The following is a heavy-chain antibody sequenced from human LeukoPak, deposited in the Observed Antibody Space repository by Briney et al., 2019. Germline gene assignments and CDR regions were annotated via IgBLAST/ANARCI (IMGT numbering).Heavy chain of an antibody. D-gene: IGHD1-1*01. Sequence: SETLSLTCTVSGGSISSGGFYWSWIRQPPGKGLEWIGYIYSSGSTNYNPSLKSRVTMSVDTSKNQFSLKVSSVTAADTAVYYCARDRGTWNDDGFDYWGQGTLVTVSS. CDR1: GGSISSGGFY. V-gene: IGHV4-61*08. CDR3: ARDRGTWNDDGFDY. CDR2: IYSSGST. J-gene: IGHJ4*02.